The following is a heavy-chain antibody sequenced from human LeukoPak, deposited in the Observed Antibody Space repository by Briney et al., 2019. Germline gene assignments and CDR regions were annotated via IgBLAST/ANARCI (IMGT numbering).Heavy chain of an antibody. CDR1: GGSISSYY. D-gene: IGHD1-1*01. V-gene: IGHV4-59*08. Sequence: SETLSLTCTVSGGSISSYYWSWIRQPPGKGLEWIGYIYYSGSTNYNPSLKSRVTISVDTSKNQFSLKLSSVTAADTAVYYCARRPGSDAFDIWGQGTMVTVSS. J-gene: IGHJ3*02. CDR2: IYYSGST. CDR3: ARRPGSDAFDI.